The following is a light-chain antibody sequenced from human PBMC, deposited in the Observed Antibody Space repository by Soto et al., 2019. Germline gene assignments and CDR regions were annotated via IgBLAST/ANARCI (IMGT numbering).Light chain of an antibody. J-gene: IGKJ1*01. Sequence: EIVLTQSPATLSLSPGESATLSCRASQSVSSSYLAWYQQKPGQAPRLLIYGASNRATGIPDRFSGSGSGTDFTLTISRLEPEDFAVYYCQQYGSSGTFGQGTKGDIK. CDR1: QSVSSSY. CDR3: QQYGSSGT. V-gene: IGKV3-20*01. CDR2: GAS.